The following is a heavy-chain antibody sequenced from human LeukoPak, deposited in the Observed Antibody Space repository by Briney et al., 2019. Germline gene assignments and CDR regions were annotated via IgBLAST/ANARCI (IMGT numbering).Heavy chain of an antibody. CDR2: INHSGST. V-gene: IGHV4-34*01. CDR1: GGSFSGYY. CDR3: ATLTDGSGRWGLSEGY. D-gene: IGHD3-10*01. Sequence: SETLSLTCAVYGGSFSGYYWSWIRQPPGKGLEWIGEINHSGSTNYNPSLKSRVTISVDTSKNQFSLKLSSVTAADTAVYYCATLTDGSGRWGLSEGYWGQGTLVTVSS. J-gene: IGHJ4*02.